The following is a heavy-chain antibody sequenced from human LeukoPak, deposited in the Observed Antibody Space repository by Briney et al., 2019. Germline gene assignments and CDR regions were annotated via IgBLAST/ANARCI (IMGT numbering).Heavy chain of an antibody. CDR2: INHSGST. Sequence: KPSETLSLTCAVYGGSFSGYYWSWIRQPPGKGLEWIGEINHSGSTNYNPSLKSRVTISVDTSRNQFSLKLSSVTAADTAVYYCARGPSGPGYYGMDVWGQGTTVTVSS. D-gene: IGHD3-10*01. CDR3: ARGPSGPGYYGMDV. CDR1: GGSFSGYY. V-gene: IGHV4-34*01. J-gene: IGHJ6*02.